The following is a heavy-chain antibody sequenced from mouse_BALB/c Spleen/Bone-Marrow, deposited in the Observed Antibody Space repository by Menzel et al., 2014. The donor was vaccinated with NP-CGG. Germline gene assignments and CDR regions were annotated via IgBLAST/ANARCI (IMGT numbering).Heavy chain of an antibody. J-gene: IGHJ4*01. CDR1: GSTFSSFG. CDR3: ARKGALIAHYSAMDY. Sequence: EVKVVESGGGLVQPGGSRKLSCAASGSTFSSFGMHWVRQAPEKGLGWVAYISSGSSTIYYADTVKGRFTISRDNPKNTLFLQKTSLRSEDTAVYYCARKGALIAHYSAMDYWGQGTSVTVSS. CDR2: ISSGSSTI. D-gene: IGHD2-4*01. V-gene: IGHV5-17*02.